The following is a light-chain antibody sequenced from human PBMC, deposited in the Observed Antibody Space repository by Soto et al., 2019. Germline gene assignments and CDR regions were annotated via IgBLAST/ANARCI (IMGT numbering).Light chain of an antibody. CDR3: QESHSN. CDR2: AAS. Sequence: DAQMTQSPSSLSASVGDSVTITCRASQSLGTYLDWYQHKPGKAPKLLIYAASSLQSGVPSRFSGSGSGTDFTLTISSLQPEDFATYYCQESHSNFGQGTKLEIK. V-gene: IGKV1-39*01. J-gene: IGKJ2*01. CDR1: QSLGTY.